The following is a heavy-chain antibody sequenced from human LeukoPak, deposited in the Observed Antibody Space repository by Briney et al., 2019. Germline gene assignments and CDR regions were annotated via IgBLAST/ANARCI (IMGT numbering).Heavy chain of an antibody. CDR1: GFTFSSYW. CDR3: ATDSTYYGSGSFFDY. Sequence: QTGGSLRLSCAASGFTFSSYWMSWVRQAPGKGLEWVANIKQDGSEKYYVDSVKGRFTISRDNAKNSLCLQMNSLRAEDTAVYYCATDSTYYGSGSFFDYWGQGTLVTVSS. V-gene: IGHV3-7*01. J-gene: IGHJ4*02. D-gene: IGHD3-10*01. CDR2: IKQDGSEK.